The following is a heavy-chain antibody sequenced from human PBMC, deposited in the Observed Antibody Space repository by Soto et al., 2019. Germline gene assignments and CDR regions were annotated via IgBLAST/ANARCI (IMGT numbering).Heavy chain of an antibody. D-gene: IGHD3-22*01. J-gene: IGHJ4*02. CDR1: GFTFSSYG. V-gene: IGHV3-30*18. CDR3: AKESVVVITDY. CDR2: ISYDGSNK. Sequence: QVQLVESGGGVVQPGRSLRLSCAASGFTFSSYGMHWVRQAPGKGLEWVAVISYDGSNKYYADSVKGRFTISRDNSKNTRYLQRTSRRAEDTAVYYCAKESVVVITDYWGQGTLVTVSS.